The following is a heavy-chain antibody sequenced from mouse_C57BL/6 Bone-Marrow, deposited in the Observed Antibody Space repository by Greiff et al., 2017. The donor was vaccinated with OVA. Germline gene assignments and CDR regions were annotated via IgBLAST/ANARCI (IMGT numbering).Heavy chain of an antibody. V-gene: IGHV2-2*01. CDR3: ARNGITTVVEGSWFAY. D-gene: IGHD1-1*01. Sequence: VKLQESGPGLVQPSQSLSITCTVSGFSLTSYGVHWVRQSPGKGLEWLGVIWSGGSTDYNAAFISRLSISKDNSKSQVFFKMNSRQADDTAIDYCARNGITTVVEGSWFAYWGQGTLVTVSA. CDR2: IWSGGST. J-gene: IGHJ3*01. CDR1: GFSLTSYG.